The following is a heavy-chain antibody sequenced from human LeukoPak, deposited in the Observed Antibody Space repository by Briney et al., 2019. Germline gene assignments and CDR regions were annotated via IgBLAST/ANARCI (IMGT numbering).Heavy chain of an antibody. CDR2: IYYSGST. J-gene: IGHJ4*02. D-gene: IGHD3-22*01. V-gene: IGHV4-30-4*01. Sequence: SQTLSLTCTVSGGSISSGDYYWSWLRQPPGKGLEWIGYIYYSGSTYYNPSLKSRVTISVDTSKNQFSLKLSSVTAADTAVYYCARGFYYDTPCKIDYWGQGTLVTVSS. CDR3: ARGFYYDTPCKIDY. CDR1: GGSISSGDYY.